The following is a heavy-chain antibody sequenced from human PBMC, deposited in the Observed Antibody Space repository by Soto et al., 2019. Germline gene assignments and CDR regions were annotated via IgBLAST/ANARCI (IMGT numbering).Heavy chain of an antibody. D-gene: IGHD2-2*01. J-gene: IGHJ3*02. CDR3: AGGEVGAFDI. CDR1: RGTFSSYA. Sequence: EASVKVSWKASRGTFSSYAMSWVRQAPGQGLEWMGGIIPIFGTANYAQKFQGRVTITADKSTSTAYMELSSLRSEDTAVYYCAGGEVGAFDIWGQGTMVTVSS. CDR2: IIPIFGTA. V-gene: IGHV1-69*06.